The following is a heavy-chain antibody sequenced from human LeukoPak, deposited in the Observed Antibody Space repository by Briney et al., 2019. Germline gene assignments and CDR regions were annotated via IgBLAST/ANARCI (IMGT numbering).Heavy chain of an antibody. CDR1: GFTFSSYS. D-gene: IGHD1-26*01. J-gene: IGHJ6*02. V-gene: IGHV3-21*01. CDR3: AREGTGELAGMDV. CDR2: ISSSSSYI. Sequence: TGGSLRLSCAASGFTFSSYSMNWVRQAPGKGLEWVSSISSSSSYIYYADSVKGRFTISRDNAKNSLYLQMNSLRAEDTAVYYCAREGTGELAGMDVWGQGTTVTVSS.